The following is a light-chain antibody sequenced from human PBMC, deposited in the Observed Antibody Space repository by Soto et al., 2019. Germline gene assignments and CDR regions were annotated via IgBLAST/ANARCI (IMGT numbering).Light chain of an antibody. CDR3: CSYAGSSTPRV. CDR2: EVS. V-gene: IGLV2-23*02. CDR1: SSDVGSYNL. Sequence: QSALTQPASVSGSPGQSITISCTGTSSDVGSYNLVSWYQQHPGKAPKLMIYEVSKRPSGVSNRFSGSKSGNTASLTISGLQAEDEADYYCCSYAGSSTPRVFGGVTKLTVL. J-gene: IGLJ2*01.